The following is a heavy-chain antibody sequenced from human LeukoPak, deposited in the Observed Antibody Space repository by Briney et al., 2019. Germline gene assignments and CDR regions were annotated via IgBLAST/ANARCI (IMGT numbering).Heavy chain of an antibody. CDR1: GFTFSSYA. V-gene: IGHV3-23*01. CDR3: AKAYSSGWYGRYFDY. Sequence: TGGSLRLSCAASGFTFSSYAMSWVRQAPGKGLEWVSAISGSGGSTYYADSVKGRFTISRDNSKNTLYLQMNSLRAEDTAVYYCAKAYSSGWYGRYFDYWGQGTLVTVSS. J-gene: IGHJ4*02. CDR2: ISGSGGST. D-gene: IGHD6-19*01.